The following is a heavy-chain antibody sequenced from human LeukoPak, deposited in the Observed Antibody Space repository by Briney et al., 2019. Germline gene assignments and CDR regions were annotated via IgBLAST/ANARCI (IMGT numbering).Heavy chain of an antibody. CDR3: ASEPYGSGSFLGAFDI. V-gene: IGHV4-39*01. J-gene: IGHJ3*02. D-gene: IGHD3-10*01. CDR1: DDSIRSSAYY. Sequence: PSETLSLTCAVPDDSIRSSAYYWGWIRQPPGKGLEWIGSIYYSGSTYYNPSLKSRVTISIDTSKNQFSLKLSSVTAADTAVYYCASEPYGSGSFLGAFDIWGQGTMVTVSS. CDR2: IYYSGST.